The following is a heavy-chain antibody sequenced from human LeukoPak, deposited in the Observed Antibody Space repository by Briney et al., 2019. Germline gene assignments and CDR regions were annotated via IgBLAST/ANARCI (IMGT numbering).Heavy chain of an antibody. CDR1: GGSFSGYY. Sequence: PSETLSLTCAVYGGSFSGYYWSWIRQPPGKGLEWIGEINHSGSTNYNPSLKSRVTISVDTSKNQFSLKLSFVTAADTAVYYCARQALNDAFDIWGQGTMVTVSS. D-gene: IGHD6-6*01. CDR3: ARQALNDAFDI. CDR2: INHSGST. V-gene: IGHV4-34*01. J-gene: IGHJ3*02.